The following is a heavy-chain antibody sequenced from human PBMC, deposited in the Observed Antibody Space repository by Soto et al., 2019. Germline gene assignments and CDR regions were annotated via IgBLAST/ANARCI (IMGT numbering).Heavy chain of an antibody. CDR2: ISAYNGNT. CDR1: GYTFTSYG. J-gene: IGHJ5*02. CDR3: ARVVGALGHWFDP. Sequence: QVQLVQSGGEVKKPGASVKVSCKASGYTFTSYGISWVRQAPGQGLEWMGRISAYNGNTNYAQKPRXRXXMTTDTSTSTAYMELRSLRSDDTAVYSCARVVGALGHWFDPWGQGTLVTVSS. D-gene: IGHD1-26*01. V-gene: IGHV1-18*01.